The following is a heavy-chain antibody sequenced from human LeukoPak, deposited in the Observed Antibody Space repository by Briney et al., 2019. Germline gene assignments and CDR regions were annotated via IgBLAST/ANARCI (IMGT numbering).Heavy chain of an antibody. J-gene: IGHJ4*02. D-gene: IGHD4-17*01. CDR3: ATTYGDYSY. Sequence: SVKVSCKASGGTFSSYAISWVRQAPGQGLEWMGGIIPNLGTTNYAQKFQGRVTVTTDESSSTAYMELSSLRSEDTAVYYCATTYGDYSYWGQGTLVTVSS. V-gene: IGHV1-69*05. CDR1: GGTFSSYA. CDR2: IIPNLGTT.